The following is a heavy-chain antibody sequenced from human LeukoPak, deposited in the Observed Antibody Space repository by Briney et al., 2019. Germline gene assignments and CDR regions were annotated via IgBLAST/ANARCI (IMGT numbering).Heavy chain of an antibody. CDR3: ARDLGGTTGPEL. Sequence: GSSVKVSCKPSGGTFSSYAISWVRQAPGQGLEWMGGLIPIFGTANYAQKFQGRVTITADESTSTAYVELSSLRSEDTAVYYCARDLGGTTGPELWGQGTLVTVSS. V-gene: IGHV1-69*01. J-gene: IGHJ4*02. CDR2: LIPIFGTA. D-gene: IGHD4-11*01. CDR1: GGTFSSYA.